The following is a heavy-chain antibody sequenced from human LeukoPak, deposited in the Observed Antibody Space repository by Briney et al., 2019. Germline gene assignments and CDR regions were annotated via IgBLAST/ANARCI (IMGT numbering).Heavy chain of an antibody. J-gene: IGHJ2*01. Sequence: PSETLSLTCTVSGGSISTGSYSWGWIRQPPGKGLEWIVSISYSGSTYYNPSLESRVTISVDTSKNHLSLKLSSVTAADTAVYYCARPVGSSSGRRWYFDLWGRGTTVTVSS. V-gene: IGHV4-39*02. CDR1: GGSISTGSYS. D-gene: IGHD6-19*01. CDR2: ISYSGST. CDR3: ARPVGSSSGRRWYFDL.